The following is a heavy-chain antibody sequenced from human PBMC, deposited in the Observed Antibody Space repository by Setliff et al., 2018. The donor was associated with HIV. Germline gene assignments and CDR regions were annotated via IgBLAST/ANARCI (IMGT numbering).Heavy chain of an antibody. CDR1: GGSISSGGYS. J-gene: IGHJ5*02. V-gene: IGHV4-30-2*01. Sequence: SQTLSLTCAVSGGSISSGGYSWNWIRQPPGKGLEWIGYIYHSGSTFYNPSLKSRVTISVDRSKNQFSLKLTSVTAADTALYYCARGGGVHNWFDPWGQGTLVTVSS. CDR3: ARGGGVHNWFDP. D-gene: IGHD3-10*01. CDR2: IYHSGST.